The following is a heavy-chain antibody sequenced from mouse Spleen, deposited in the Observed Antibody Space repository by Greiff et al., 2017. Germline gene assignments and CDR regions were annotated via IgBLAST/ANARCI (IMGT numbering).Heavy chain of an antibody. Sequence: EVQLVESGPELVKPGASVKMSCKASGYTFTSYVMHWVKQKPGQGLEWIGYINPYNDGTKYNEKFKGKATLTSDKSSSTAYMELSSLTSEDSAVYYCARGFPIITTVGATNDGDYWGQGTTLTVSS. CDR2: INPYNDGT. CDR3: ARGFPIITTVGATNDGDY. D-gene: IGHD1-1*01. CDR1: GYTFTSYV. J-gene: IGHJ2*01. V-gene: IGHV1-14*01.